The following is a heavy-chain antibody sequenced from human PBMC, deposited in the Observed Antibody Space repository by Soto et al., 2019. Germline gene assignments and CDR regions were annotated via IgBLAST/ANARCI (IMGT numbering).Heavy chain of an antibody. CDR2: INAGNGNT. J-gene: IGHJ6*02. CDR1: GYTFTSYA. D-gene: IGHD3-10*01. Sequence: GASVKVSCKASGYTFTSYAMHWVRQAPGQRLEWMGWINAGNGNTKYSQKFQGRVTITRDTSARTAYMELSSLRSQDTAVYYCAFFKLGDGYYYVMDGWGRGTTVTVSS. CDR3: AFFKLGDGYYYVMDG. V-gene: IGHV1-3*01.